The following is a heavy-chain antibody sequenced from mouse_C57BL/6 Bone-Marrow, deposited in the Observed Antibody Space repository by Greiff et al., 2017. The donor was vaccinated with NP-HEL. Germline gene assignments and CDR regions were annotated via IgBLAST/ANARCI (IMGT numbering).Heavy chain of an antibody. CDR1: GFTFSSYG. D-gene: IGHD2-4*01. CDR3: ASPYDYDVAWFAY. V-gene: IGHV5-6*01. CDR2: ISSGGSYT. Sequence: EVKLVESGGDLVKPGGSLKLSCAASGFTFSSYGMSWVRQTPDKRLEWVATISSGGSYTYYPDRVKGRFTISSDNAKNTLYLQMSSLKSEDTAMYYCASPYDYDVAWFAYWGQGTLVTVSA. J-gene: IGHJ3*01.